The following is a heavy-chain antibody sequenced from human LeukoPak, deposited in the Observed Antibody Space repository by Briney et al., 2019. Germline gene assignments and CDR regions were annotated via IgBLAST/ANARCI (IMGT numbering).Heavy chain of an antibody. V-gene: IGHV3-33*01. Sequence: PGGSLRLSCEASGYNFNNNGMHWVRQAPGKGLEWVAVIWRDGIYKYYADSVKGRSTISRDSAKSSLYLQMNSLRAEDTAVYYCAREFLEQQPNRGFDPWGQGTLVTVSS. CDR2: IWRDGIYK. CDR3: AREFLEQQPNRGFDP. CDR1: GYNFNNNG. J-gene: IGHJ5*02. D-gene: IGHD6-13*01.